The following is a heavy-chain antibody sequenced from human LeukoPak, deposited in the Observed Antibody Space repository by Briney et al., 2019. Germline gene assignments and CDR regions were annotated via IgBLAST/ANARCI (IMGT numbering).Heavy chain of an antibody. CDR3: ARSKALRLDDIYY. V-gene: IGHV1-69*13. Sequence: ASVKVSCKASGGTFSSYAISWVRQAPGQGLEWMGGIIPIFGTANYAQKFQGKVTITADESTSTAYMELSSLRSKDTAVYYCARSKALRLDDIYYWGQGTLVTVSS. D-gene: IGHD3-9*01. CDR1: GGTFSSYA. J-gene: IGHJ4*02. CDR2: IIPIFGTA.